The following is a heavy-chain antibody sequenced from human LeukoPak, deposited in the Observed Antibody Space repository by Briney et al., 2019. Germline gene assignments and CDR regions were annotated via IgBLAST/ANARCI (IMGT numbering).Heavy chain of an antibody. CDR1: GGTFSSYA. CDR3: ARGPDIVVVPAAHAGGDYYYGMDV. J-gene: IGHJ6*04. Sequence: EASVKVSCKASGGTFSSYAISWVRQAPGQGLEWMGGIIPIFGTANYAQKFQGRVTITADKSTSTAYMEPGSLRSEDTAVYYCARGPDIVVVPAAHAGGDYYYGMDVWGKGTTVTVSS. V-gene: IGHV1-69*06. D-gene: IGHD2-2*01. CDR2: IIPIFGTA.